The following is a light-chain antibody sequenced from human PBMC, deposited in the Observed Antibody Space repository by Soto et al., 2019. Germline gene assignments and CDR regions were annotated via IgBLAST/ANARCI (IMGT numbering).Light chain of an antibody. Sequence: QSALTQPPSASGSPGQSVTISCTGTSSDVGGYNFVSWYQHHPGKAPKLIIYEVNKRPSGVPNRFSGSKSGNTASLTVSGLQAEYEGDYYCNSYAGSNIYVFGTGTKLTVL. CDR3: NSYAGSNIYV. CDR1: SSDVGGYNF. J-gene: IGLJ1*01. CDR2: EVN. V-gene: IGLV2-8*01.